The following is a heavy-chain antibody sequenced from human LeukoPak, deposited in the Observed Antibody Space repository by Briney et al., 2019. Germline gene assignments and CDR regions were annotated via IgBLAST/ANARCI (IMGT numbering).Heavy chain of an antibody. CDR1: GVTFSSYA. CDR2: IGGTGGDT. V-gene: IGHV3-23*01. Sequence: GGSLRLSCAASGVTFSSYAMTWVRLAPGKGLEWVSAIGGTGGDTYYADSVKGRFTISRDNPKNTLYLQMNRLRAEDTAVYYCAMDSDFRSAFNWFDPWGQGTLVTVSS. J-gene: IGHJ5*02. D-gene: IGHD3-3*01. CDR3: AMDSDFRSAFNWFDP.